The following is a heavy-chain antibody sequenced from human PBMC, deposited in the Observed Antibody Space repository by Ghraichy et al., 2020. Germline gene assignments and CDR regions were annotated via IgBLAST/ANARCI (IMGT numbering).Heavy chain of an antibody. CDR2: INPNSGGT. J-gene: IGHJ6*02. V-gene: IGHV1-2*04. CDR1: GYTFTGYY. CDR3: ARDGPVSWGSGYGMDV. D-gene: IGHD3-10*01. Sequence: ASVKVSCKASGYTFTGYYMHWVRQAPGQGLEWMGWINPNSGGTNYAQKFQGWVTMTRDTSISAAYMELSRLRSDDTAVYYCARDGPVSWGSGYGMDVWGQGTTVTVSS.